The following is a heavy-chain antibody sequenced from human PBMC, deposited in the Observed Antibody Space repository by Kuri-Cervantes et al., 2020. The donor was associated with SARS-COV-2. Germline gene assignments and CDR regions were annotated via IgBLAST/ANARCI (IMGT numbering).Heavy chain of an antibody. CDR1: GFTFSSYA. CDR2: ISGSGGST. CDR3: AKAYALTTVFSDY. D-gene: IGHD4-17*01. Sequence: ETLSLTCAASGFTFSSYAMSWVRQAPGKGLEWVSAISGSGGSTYYADSVKGRFTISRDNSKNTLYLQMNSLRAEDTAVYYCAKAYALTTVFSDYWGQGTLVTVSS. J-gene: IGHJ4*02. V-gene: IGHV3-23*01.